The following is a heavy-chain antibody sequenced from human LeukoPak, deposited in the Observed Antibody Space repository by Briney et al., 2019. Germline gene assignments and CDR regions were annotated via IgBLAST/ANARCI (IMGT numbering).Heavy chain of an antibody. D-gene: IGHD6-13*01. CDR3: ARAGRLGYSSSWYDY. V-gene: IGHV4-59*01. CDR1: GGSMSTYY. J-gene: IGHJ4*02. CDR2: VYYSGST. Sequence: SETLSLTCTVSGGSMSTYYWSWIRQSPGKGLEWIGSVYYSGSTNYNPSLKSRVTISVDTSKNQFSLKLSSVTAADTAVYYCARAGRLGYSSSWYDYWGQGTLVTVSS.